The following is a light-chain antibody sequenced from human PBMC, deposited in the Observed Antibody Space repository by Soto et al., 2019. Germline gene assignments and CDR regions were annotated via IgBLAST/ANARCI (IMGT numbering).Light chain of an antibody. V-gene: IGKV3-20*01. J-gene: IGKJ1*01. Sequence: EIMMTQSPDTLSVSPGERATLSCRASQSVSNYLAWYQQKPGQAPRLLIYGASSRATGIPDRFSGSGSGTDFTLTTSRLEPEDFAVYYCQQYGTSPPTFGQGTKVDIK. CDR3: QQYGTSPPT. CDR2: GAS. CDR1: QSVSNY.